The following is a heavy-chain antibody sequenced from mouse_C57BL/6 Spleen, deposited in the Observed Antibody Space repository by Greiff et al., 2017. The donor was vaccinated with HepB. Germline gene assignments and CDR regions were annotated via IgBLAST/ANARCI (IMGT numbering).Heavy chain of an antibody. V-gene: IGHV1-69*01. CDR3: AREWNY. D-gene: IGHD1-3*01. CDR2: IDPSDSYT. J-gene: IGHJ2*01. CDR1: GYTFTSYW. Sequence: QVQLQQPGAELVMPGASVKLSCKASGYTFTSYWMHWVKQRPGQGLEWIGEIDPSDSYTNYNQKFKGKSTLTVDKPSSTAYMQLSSLTSEDSAVYYCAREWNYWGQGTTLTVSS.